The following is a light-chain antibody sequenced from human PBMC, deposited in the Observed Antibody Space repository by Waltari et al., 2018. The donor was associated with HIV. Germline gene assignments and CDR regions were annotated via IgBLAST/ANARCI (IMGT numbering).Light chain of an antibody. V-gene: IGKV3-20*01. CDR1: QSVGSNY. J-gene: IGKJ1*01. CDR2: GAS. CDR3: QQYINSPPWT. Sequence: VLTQSPGTLSLSPGERATLSCRASQSVGSNYLAWYQQKPGQAPMLLIFGASSRATGIPDRFSGSGSGTDFTLTISRLEPEDFAVYFGQQYINSPPWTFGQGTKVEI.